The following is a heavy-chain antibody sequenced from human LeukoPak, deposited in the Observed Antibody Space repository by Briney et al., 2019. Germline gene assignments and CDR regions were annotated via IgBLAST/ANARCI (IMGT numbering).Heavy chain of an antibody. CDR3: ARKTVVGSYFDY. CDR1: GFTFGDYA. Sequence: GGSLRLSCTASGFTFGDYAMSWVRQAPGKGLEWVANIKQDGSDKYYVDSVKGRFTISRDNAKNSLYLQMNSLRAEDTAVYYCARKTVVGSYFDYWGQGTPVTVSS. J-gene: IGHJ4*02. CDR2: IKQDGSDK. V-gene: IGHV3-7*03. D-gene: IGHD4-23*01.